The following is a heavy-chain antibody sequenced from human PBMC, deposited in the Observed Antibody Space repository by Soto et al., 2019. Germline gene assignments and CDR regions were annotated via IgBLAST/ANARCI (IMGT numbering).Heavy chain of an antibody. CDR3: ASSSGFWRLDF. J-gene: IGHJ4*02. Sequence: QVQLQESGPGLVEPSGTLSLTCDVSSGSITGSLWWNWVRLAPGKGLEWIGEIYHTGSTNHNPSLQSRVNISVDKSKDQVSLNLASVGASDKAVYYFASSSGFWRLDFWGRGTLVIVSS. D-gene: IGHD3-3*01. CDR1: SGSITGSLW. V-gene: IGHV4-4*02. CDR2: IYHTGST.